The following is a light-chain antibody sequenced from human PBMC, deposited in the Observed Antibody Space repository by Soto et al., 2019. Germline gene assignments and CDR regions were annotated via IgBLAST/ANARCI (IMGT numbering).Light chain of an antibody. CDR2: GAS. J-gene: IGKJ4*01. Sequence: EIVMTQSPATLSVSPGERATLSCRASQSVSSNLAWYQQKPGQAPRLLIYGASTRATGIPARFSGSGSGTEFSLTTSSLQSADFAVYYCQQYNSWLTHTFGGGTKVEIK. CDR3: QQYNSWLTHT. CDR1: QSVSSN. V-gene: IGKV3-15*01.